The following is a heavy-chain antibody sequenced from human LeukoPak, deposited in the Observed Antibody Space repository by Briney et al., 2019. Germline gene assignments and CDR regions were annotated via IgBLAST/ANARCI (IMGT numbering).Heavy chain of an antibody. CDR2: IRYDGSNK. CDR1: GFTFSSYG. Sequence: PGGSLRLSCAASGFTFSSYGMHWVHQAPGKGLEWVAFIRYDGSNKYYADSVKGRFTISRDNSKNTLYLQMNSLRAEDTAVYYCAKPALPAAIYYFNYWGQGNLVTVSS. J-gene: IGHJ4*02. CDR3: AKPALPAAIYYFNY. V-gene: IGHV3-30*02. D-gene: IGHD2-2*01.